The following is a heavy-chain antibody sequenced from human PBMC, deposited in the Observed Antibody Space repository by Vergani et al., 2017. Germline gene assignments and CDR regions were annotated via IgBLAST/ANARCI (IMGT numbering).Heavy chain of an antibody. Sequence: QVQLVQSGAEVKKPGASVKVSCKASGYTFTSYGISWVRQAPGQGLEWMGWISAYNGNTNYAQKVQGRVTMTTDTSTSTAYMELRSLRSDDTAVYYCARGGIVVVPAATARYYYYGMDVWGQGTTVTVSS. J-gene: IGHJ6*02. CDR2: ISAYNGNT. CDR3: ARGGIVVVPAATARYYYYGMDV. V-gene: IGHV1-18*01. CDR1: GYTFTSYG. D-gene: IGHD2-2*01.